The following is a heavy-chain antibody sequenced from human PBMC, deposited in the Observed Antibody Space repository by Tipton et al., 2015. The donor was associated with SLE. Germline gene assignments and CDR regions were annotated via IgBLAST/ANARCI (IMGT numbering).Heavy chain of an antibody. CDR3: AKDPSRYSSGGYDADS. CDR2: ITWDGGRK. D-gene: IGHD6-19*01. CDR1: GFTFDDYA. Sequence: GSLRLSCAASGFTFDDYAVHWVRQAPGKGLEWVSLITWDGGRKFYADSVKGRFTISRDNSENSLFLQMNSLRPEDTALYYCAKDPSRYSSGGYDADSWGQGTLVTVSS. V-gene: IGHV3-43D*03. J-gene: IGHJ4*02.